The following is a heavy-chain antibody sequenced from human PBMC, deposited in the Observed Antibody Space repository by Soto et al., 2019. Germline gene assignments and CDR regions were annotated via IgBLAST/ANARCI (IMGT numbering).Heavy chain of an antibody. Sequence: QVQLVESGGGVVQPGRSLRLSCAASGFTFSSYAMHWVRQAPGKGLEWVAVISYDGSNKYYADSVKGRFTISRDNSKNTLYLQMNSLRAEDTAVCYCARAGYYYDSSGDAFDIWGQGTMVTVSS. J-gene: IGHJ3*02. CDR2: ISYDGSNK. CDR3: ARAGYYYDSSGDAFDI. V-gene: IGHV3-30-3*01. D-gene: IGHD3-22*01. CDR1: GFTFSSYA.